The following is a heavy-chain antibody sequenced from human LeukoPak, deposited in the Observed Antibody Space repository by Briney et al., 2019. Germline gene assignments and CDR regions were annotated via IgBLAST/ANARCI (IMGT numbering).Heavy chain of an antibody. CDR3: ARDPHRITMVPGGWFDP. CDR2: INPSGGST. Sequence: GASVTVSCTASGYTFTSYYMHWVRQAPGQGLEWMGIINPSGGSTSYAQKFQGRVTMTRDTSTSTVYMELSSLRSEDTAVYYCARDPHRITMVPGGWFDPWGQGTLVTVSS. V-gene: IGHV1-46*01. D-gene: IGHD3-10*01. J-gene: IGHJ5*02. CDR1: GYTFTSYY.